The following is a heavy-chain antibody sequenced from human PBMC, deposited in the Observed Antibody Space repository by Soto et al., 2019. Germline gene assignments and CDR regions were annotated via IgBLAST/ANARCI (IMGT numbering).Heavy chain of an antibody. J-gene: IGHJ4*02. D-gene: IGHD6-13*01. CDR3: ARVIAAAADFDY. Sequence: QVQLVQSGAEVKKPGASVKVSCKASGYTFTSYGISWVRQAPGQGLEWMGWISAYNGNTNYAQKLQGRVTMTPDTSTNTAYMELRNLRSDDTAVYHCARVIAAAADFDYWGQGTLVTFSS. CDR2: ISAYNGNT. CDR1: GYTFTSYG. V-gene: IGHV1-18*01.